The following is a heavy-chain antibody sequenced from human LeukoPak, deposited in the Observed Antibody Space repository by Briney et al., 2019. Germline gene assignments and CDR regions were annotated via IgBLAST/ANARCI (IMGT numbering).Heavy chain of an antibody. Sequence: GGSLRLSCAASGFTFSSYAMHWVRQAPGKGLEWVAVISYDGSNKYYADSVKGRFTISRDNSKNTLYLQMNSLRAEDTAVYYCARDVADRGDDTLTGPPDRWGQGTLVTVSS. D-gene: IGHD3-9*01. V-gene: IGHV3-30*01. CDR3: ARDVADRGDDTLTGPPDR. CDR1: GFTFSSYA. CDR2: ISYDGSNK. J-gene: IGHJ4*02.